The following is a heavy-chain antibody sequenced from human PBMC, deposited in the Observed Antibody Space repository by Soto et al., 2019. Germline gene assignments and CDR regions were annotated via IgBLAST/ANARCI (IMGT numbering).Heavy chain of an antibody. J-gene: IGHJ2*01. Sequence: QVQLVQSGAEVKKPGSSVKVSCKASGGTFSSYAISWVRQAPGQGLEWMGGIIPIFGTANYAQKFQGRVTITADESKSTAYMELSSLRSEDTAVYYCASTYDFWSGYKPKYWYFDLWGRGTLVTVSS. D-gene: IGHD3-3*01. CDR1: GGTFSSYA. CDR2: IIPIFGTA. CDR3: ASTYDFWSGYKPKYWYFDL. V-gene: IGHV1-69*01.